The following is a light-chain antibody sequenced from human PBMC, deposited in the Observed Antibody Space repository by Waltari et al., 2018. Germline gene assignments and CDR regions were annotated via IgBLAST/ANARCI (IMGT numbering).Light chain of an antibody. V-gene: IGKV2-28*01. CDR1: QSLLHTTGYPY. CDR3: MQALQTPWT. Sequence: EIVMTQSPHSLSVTPGEPASISCRSSQSLLHTTGYPYLDWYLQKPGQSPQLLIYLVSSRASGVPDRFTGSGSGTDFTLKISRVESEDVGVYYCMQALQTPWTFGQGTKVEIK. CDR2: LVS. J-gene: IGKJ1*01.